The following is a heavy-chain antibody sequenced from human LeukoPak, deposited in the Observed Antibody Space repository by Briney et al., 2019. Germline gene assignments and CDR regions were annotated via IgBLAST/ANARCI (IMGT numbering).Heavy chain of an antibody. Sequence: GGSLRLSWAASGFTFSSYWMHWVRHAPGKGLVWVSRINSDGSSTSYADSVKGRFTISRDNAKNSLYLQMNSLRAEDTAVYYCARDRGSWSNYFDYWGQGTLLTVSS. D-gene: IGHD6-13*01. CDR2: INSDGSST. V-gene: IGHV3-74*01. CDR3: ARDRGSWSNYFDY. CDR1: GFTFSSYW. J-gene: IGHJ4*02.